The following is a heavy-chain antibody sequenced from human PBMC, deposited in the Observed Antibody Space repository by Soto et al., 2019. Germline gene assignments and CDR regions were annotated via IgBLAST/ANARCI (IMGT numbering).Heavy chain of an antibody. CDR1: GLTLRNYS. Sequence: EVQLVESGGGLVKPGGSLRLSCADSGLTLRNYSMNWVRRVLGKGLEWVSSFSSSRSYIYYADSGKGRFTISRDNAKNSLYVQMNSLRAEDTAVYYCARPAGWFDPWGRGTLVTVSS. D-gene: IGHD6-13*01. V-gene: IGHV3-21*01. J-gene: IGHJ5*02. CDR2: FSSSRSYI. CDR3: ARPAGWFDP.